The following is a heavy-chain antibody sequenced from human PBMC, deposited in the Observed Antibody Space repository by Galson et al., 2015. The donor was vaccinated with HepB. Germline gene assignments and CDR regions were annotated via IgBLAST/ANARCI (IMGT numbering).Heavy chain of an antibody. Sequence: SETLSLTCTVSSGSINGYYWSWIRQPPGKGLEWIGYIHYSGYTDYNPPLKSRVTISVDTSKNQYSLKVKSVTAADTAVYYCARGLLHRGLLHGGGVNEDAFDLWGQGTMVTVSS. V-gene: IGHV4-59*01. D-gene: IGHD3-16*01. CDR2: IHYSGYT. CDR3: ARGLLHRGLLHGGGVNEDAFDL. CDR1: SGSINGYY. J-gene: IGHJ3*01.